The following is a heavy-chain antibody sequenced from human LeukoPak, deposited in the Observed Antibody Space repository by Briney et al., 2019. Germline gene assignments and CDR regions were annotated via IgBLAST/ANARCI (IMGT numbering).Heavy chain of an antibody. CDR3: ASVTMVRGVRPSYYYGMDV. CDR1: GFTFSSYA. V-gene: IGHV3-30*04. D-gene: IGHD3-10*01. CDR2: ISYDGSNK. J-gene: IGHJ6*01. Sequence: GRSLGLSCAASGFTFSSYAMHWVRQAPGKGLEWVAVISYDGSNKYYADSVKGRFTISRDNSKNTLYLQMNSLRAEDTAVYYCASVTMVRGVRPSYYYGMDVWGQGTTVTVSS.